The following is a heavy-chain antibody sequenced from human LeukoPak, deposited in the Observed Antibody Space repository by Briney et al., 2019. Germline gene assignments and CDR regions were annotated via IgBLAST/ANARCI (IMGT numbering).Heavy chain of an antibody. CDR1: GFTFSSYG. D-gene: IGHD6-13*01. J-gene: IGHJ3*02. CDR2: IRYDGSNK. CDR3: AKDPARWRDAFDI. V-gene: IGHV3-30*02. Sequence: GGSLRLSCAASGFTFSSYGMHWVPQAPGKGLEWVAFIRYDGSNKYYADSVKGRFTISRDNSKNTLYLQMNSLRAEDTAVYYCAKDPARWRDAFDIWGQGTMVTVSS.